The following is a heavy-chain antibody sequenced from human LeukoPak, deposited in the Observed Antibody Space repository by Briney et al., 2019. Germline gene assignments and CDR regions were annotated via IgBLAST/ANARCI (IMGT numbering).Heavy chain of an antibody. V-gene: IGHV1-2*02. Sequence: GASVKVSCKASGYTFTNYGISWVRQAPGQGLEWMGFLNTNSGGTNYAQNFRGRVTMTRDTSTSTAYMELSSVIPDDTAVYYCARLDNRGGATTGFDFWGQGTLVTVSS. CDR1: GYTFTNYG. D-gene: IGHD1-26*01. J-gene: IGHJ4*02. CDR3: ARLDNRGGATTGFDF. CDR2: LNTNSGGT.